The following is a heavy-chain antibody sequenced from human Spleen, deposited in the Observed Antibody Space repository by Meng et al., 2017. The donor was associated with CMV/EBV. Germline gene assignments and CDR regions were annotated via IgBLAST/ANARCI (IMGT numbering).Heavy chain of an antibody. Sequence: SETLSLTCTVSGGSISSSSYYWGWIRQPPGKGLEWIGSIYYSGGTYYNPSLKSRVTISVDTSKNQFSLKLSSVTAADTAVYYCARQRGAVVVVAGPLTQEPEFDYWGQGTLVTVSS. CDR1: GGSISSSSYY. CDR2: IYYSGGT. V-gene: IGHV4-39*01. J-gene: IGHJ4*02. D-gene: IGHD2-15*01. CDR3: ARQRGAVVVVAGPLTQEPEFDY.